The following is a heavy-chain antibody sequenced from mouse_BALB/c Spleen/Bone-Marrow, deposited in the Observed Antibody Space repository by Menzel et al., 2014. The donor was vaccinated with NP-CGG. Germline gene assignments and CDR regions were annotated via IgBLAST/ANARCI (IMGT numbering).Heavy chain of an antibody. V-gene: IGHV1-54*03. D-gene: IGHD2-2*01. J-gene: IGHJ2*01. CDR2: INPGSGGT. Sequence: QLQQSGAELVRPGTSVKVSCKASGYAFTNYLIEWVKQRPGQGLEWIGVINPGSGGTNYNEKFKGRATLTADNSSNTAYMHLSSLTSDDSAVYFCARGGHGSYWGQGTTLTVSS. CDR1: GYAFTNYL. CDR3: ARGGHGSY.